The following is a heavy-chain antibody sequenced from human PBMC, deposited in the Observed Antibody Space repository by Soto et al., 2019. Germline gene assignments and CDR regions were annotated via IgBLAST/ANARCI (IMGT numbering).Heavy chain of an antibody. CDR3: ARASVGATGLYYYCYGMDV. J-gene: IGHJ6*02. D-gene: IGHD1-26*01. Sequence: QVQLQESGPGLVKPSQTLSLTCTVSGDSISRGGFYWSWIRQHPVKGLEWIGYIYYSGSTAYNPSLKSRVTITVDTSKNQFSLKLSSVTAADTAVYYCARASVGATGLYYYCYGMDVWGQGTTVTVSS. CDR2: IYYSGST. CDR1: GDSISRGGFY. V-gene: IGHV4-31*03.